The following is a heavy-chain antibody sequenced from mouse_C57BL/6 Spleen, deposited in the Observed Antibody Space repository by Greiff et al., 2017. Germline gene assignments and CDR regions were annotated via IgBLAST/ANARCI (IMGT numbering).Heavy chain of an antibody. CDR1: GYTFTSYW. J-gene: IGHJ2*01. V-gene: IGHV1-55*01. CDR3: ARKGPYFDY. CDR2: IYPGSGST. Sequence: QVQLQQPGAELVKPGASVTMSCKASGYTFTSYWITWVKQRPGQGLEWIGDIYPGSGSTNYNEKFKSKATLTVDPSSSTAYMQLSSLPSEDSAVYYCARKGPYFDYWGQGTTLTVSS.